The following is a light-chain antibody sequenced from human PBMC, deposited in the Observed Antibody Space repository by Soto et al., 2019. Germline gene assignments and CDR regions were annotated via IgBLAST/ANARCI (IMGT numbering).Light chain of an antibody. CDR3: QQYNNWPPWT. Sequence: EIVMTQSPATLSVSPGERATLSCRASQSVSSNLAWYQQKPGQAPRLLIYGASTRATGIPARFSGSGSGTDSTLPITSLQSEDFAVYYCQQYNNWPPWTFGHGTKLEIK. CDR1: QSVSSN. CDR2: GAS. V-gene: IGKV3-15*01. J-gene: IGKJ1*01.